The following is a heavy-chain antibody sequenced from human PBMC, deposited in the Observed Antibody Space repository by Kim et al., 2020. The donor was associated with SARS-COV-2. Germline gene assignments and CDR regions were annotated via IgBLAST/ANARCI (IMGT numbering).Heavy chain of an antibody. J-gene: IGHJ6*02. Sequence: SVKVSCKASGFTFTSSAVQWVRQARGQRLEWIGWIVVGSGNTNYAQKFQERVTITRDMSTSTAYMELSSLRSEDTAVYYCAGPRLPYCSGGSCYSGEAYYYYGMDVWGQGTTVTVSS. CDR2: IVVGSGNT. CDR1: GFTFTSSA. D-gene: IGHD2-15*01. V-gene: IGHV1-58*01. CDR3: AGPRLPYCSGGSCYSGEAYYYYGMDV.